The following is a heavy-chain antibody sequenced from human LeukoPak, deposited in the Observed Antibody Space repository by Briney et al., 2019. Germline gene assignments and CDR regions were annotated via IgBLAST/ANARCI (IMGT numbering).Heavy chain of an antibody. V-gene: IGHV4-4*07. Sequence: SETLSLTCTVSGDSISNYYWSWIRQPAGKGLEWIGHIYSSGSTNYNPSLKSRVAMSVDTSKNQFFLKLTSVTAADTAVYYCARDYHCGGGDCSWVDYWGQGTLVTVSS. CDR2: IYSSGST. J-gene: IGHJ4*02. CDR3: ARDYHCGGGDCSWVDY. D-gene: IGHD2-21*01. CDR1: GDSISNYY.